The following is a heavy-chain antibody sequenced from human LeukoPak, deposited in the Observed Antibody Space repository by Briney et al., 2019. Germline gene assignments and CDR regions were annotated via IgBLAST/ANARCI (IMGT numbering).Heavy chain of an antibody. J-gene: IGHJ4*02. CDR3: ASIGAPDLYSSGDY. D-gene: IGHD6-19*01. CDR1: GFTVSSNY. CDR2: IYSGGST. Sequence: GGSLRLSCAASGFTVSSNYMSWVRQAPGKGLEWVSVIYSGGSTYYADSVEGRFTISRDNSKNTLYLQMNSLRAEDTAVYYCASIGAPDLYSSGDYWGQGTLVTVSS. V-gene: IGHV3-66*01.